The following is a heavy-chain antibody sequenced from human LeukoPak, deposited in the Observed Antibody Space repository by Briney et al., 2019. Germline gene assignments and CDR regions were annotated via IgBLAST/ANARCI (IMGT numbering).Heavy chain of an antibody. D-gene: IGHD1-14*01. Sequence: PGGSLRLSCAASGFTFSSYNMNWVRQAPGKGLEWVSSISSSSSYIYYADSVKGRFTISRDNAKNSLYLQMNSLRAEDTAVYYCARVAENHFDYWGQGTLVTVSS. CDR2: ISSSSSYI. V-gene: IGHV3-21*01. CDR1: GFTFSSYN. CDR3: ARVAENHFDY. J-gene: IGHJ4*02.